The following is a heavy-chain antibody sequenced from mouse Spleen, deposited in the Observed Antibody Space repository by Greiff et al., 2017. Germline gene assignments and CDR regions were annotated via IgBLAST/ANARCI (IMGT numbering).Heavy chain of an antibody. CDR2: ISYDGSN. J-gene: IGHJ3*01. V-gene: IGHV3-6*01. D-gene: IGHD2-2*01. CDR1: GYSITSGYY. Sequence: DVKLQESGPGLVKPSQSLSLTCSVTGYSITSGYYWNWIRQFPGNKLEWMGYISYDGSNNYNPSLKNRISITRDTSKNQFFLKLNSVTTEDTATYYCAREEIYYGYVFAYWGQGTLVTVSA. CDR3: AREEIYYGYVFAY.